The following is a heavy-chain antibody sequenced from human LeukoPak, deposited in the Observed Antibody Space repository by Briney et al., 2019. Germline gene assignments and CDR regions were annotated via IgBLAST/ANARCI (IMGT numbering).Heavy chain of an antibody. V-gene: IGHV3-23*01. J-gene: IGHJ4*02. Sequence: PGGSLRLSCAASGFTFSSYAMSWVRQAPGKGLEWVSAISGSGGSTYYADSVKGRFTISRDNSKNTLYLQKNSLRAEDTAVYYCAKVYCSGGSCYYDYWGQGTLVTVSS. CDR3: AKVYCSGGSCYYDY. D-gene: IGHD2-15*01. CDR1: GFTFSSYA. CDR2: ISGSGGST.